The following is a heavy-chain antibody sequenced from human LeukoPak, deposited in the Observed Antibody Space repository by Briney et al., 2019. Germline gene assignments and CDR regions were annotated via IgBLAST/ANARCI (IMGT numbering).Heavy chain of an antibody. CDR2: IWYDGSNK. J-gene: IGHJ4*02. CDR3: AKDPGYSYGYFDY. V-gene: IGHV3-33*06. CDR1: GFTFSSYG. D-gene: IGHD5-18*01. Sequence: PGGSLRLSCAASGFTFSSYGMHWVRQAPGKGLEWVAVIWYDGSNKYYADSVKGRFTISRDNSKNTLYLQMNSLRAEDTAVYYCAKDPGYSYGYFDYWGQGTLVTVSS.